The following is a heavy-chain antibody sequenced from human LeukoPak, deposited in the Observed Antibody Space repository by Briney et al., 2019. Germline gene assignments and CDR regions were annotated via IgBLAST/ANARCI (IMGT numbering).Heavy chain of an antibody. Sequence: GGSLRLSCEVSGFTFTTYWMAWVRQAPGKGLEWVAIIKKDGSDKNYLDSVKGRFTISRDNAKNSLYLQMNALRADDTAVYYCVRDYWGYGDTWGRGALVIVSS. V-gene: IGHV3-7*01. CDR3: VRDYWGYGDT. CDR2: IKKDGSDK. D-gene: IGHD7-27*01. J-gene: IGHJ5*02. CDR1: GFTFTTYW.